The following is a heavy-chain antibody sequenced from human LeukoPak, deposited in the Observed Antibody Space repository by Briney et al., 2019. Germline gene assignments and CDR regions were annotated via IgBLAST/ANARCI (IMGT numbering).Heavy chain of an antibody. D-gene: IGHD3-10*01. CDR2: INPNSGGT. V-gene: IGHV1-2*02. CDR1: GYTFTGYY. J-gene: IGHJ4*02. Sequence: GASVKVSCKASGYTFTGYYMHWVRQAPGQGLEWMGWINPNSGGTNYVQKFQGRVTMTRDTSISTAYMELSRLRSDDTAMYYCARVNSGYVGAFDYWGQGTLVTVSS. CDR3: ARVNSGYVGAFDY.